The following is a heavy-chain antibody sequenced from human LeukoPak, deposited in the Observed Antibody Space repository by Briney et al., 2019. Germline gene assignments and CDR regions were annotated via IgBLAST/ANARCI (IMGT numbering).Heavy chain of an antibody. D-gene: IGHD6-13*01. J-gene: IGHJ4*02. V-gene: IGHV4-39*02. CDR3: ARDVWSSSWKNYFDY. Sequence: SETLSLTCTVSGGSISTSSYYWGWIRQPPGKGLEWIGSMYYSGSTYYNPSLKSRVTISVDTSKNQFSLRLSSVTAADTAVYYCARDVWSSSWKNYFDYWGQGTLVTVSS. CDR1: GGSISTSSYY. CDR2: MYYSGST.